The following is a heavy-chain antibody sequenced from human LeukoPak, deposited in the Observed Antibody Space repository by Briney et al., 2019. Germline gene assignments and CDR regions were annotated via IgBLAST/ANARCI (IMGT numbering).Heavy chain of an antibody. CDR1: GYTFTSYD. CDR2: MNPNSGNT. CDR3: GRKWLGGGDY. J-gene: IGHJ4*02. D-gene: IGHD6-19*01. V-gene: IGHV1-8*01. Sequence: ASVKVSCKASGYTFTSYDINWVRQATGQGLEWMGWMNPNSGNTGYAQKFQGRVTMTRNTSISTAYMELSSLRSEDPAVYYWGRKWLGGGDYWGQGTLVTVSS.